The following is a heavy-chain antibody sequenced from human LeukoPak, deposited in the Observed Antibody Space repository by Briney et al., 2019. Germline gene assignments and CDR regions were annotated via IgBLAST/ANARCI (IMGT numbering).Heavy chain of an antibody. V-gene: IGHV4-4*07. CDR3: ARDSYVYSSGWYQYFQH. CDR2: IYTSGST. Sequence: PSETLSLTCAVYGGSFSGYYWSWIRQPAGKGLEWIGRIYTSGSTNYNPSLKSRVTMSVDTSKNQFSLKLSSVTAADTAVYYCARDSYVYSSGWYQYFQHWGQGTLVTVSS. D-gene: IGHD6-19*01. CDR1: GGSFSGYY. J-gene: IGHJ1*01.